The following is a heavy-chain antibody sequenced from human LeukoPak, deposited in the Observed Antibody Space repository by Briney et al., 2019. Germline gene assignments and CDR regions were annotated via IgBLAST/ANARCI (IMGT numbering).Heavy chain of an antibody. CDR1: GFTFSRYA. J-gene: IGHJ4*02. V-gene: IGHV3-23*01. CDR2: TGGSGGTT. D-gene: IGHD3-10*01. CDR3: AKDLSWFGGSLATFGY. Sequence: GGSLRFSCAASGFTFSRYAMSWVRQAPGKGLEWVSSTGGSGGTTYYADSVQGRFTISRDNSKNTLYLQMNSLSAEDTAVYYCAKDLSWFGGSLATFGYWGQGTLATVSS.